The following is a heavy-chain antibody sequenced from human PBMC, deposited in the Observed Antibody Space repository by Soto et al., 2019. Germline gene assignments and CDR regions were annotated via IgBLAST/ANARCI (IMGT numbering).Heavy chain of an antibody. CDR1: GGSISSGGYS. D-gene: IGHD1-26*01. CDR2: IYHSGST. Sequence: PSETLSLTCAVSGGSISSGGYSWSWIRQPPGKGLEWIGYIYHSGSTYYNPSLKSRVTISVDRSKNQFSLKLSSVTAADTAVYYCARAPNVGATYFDYWGQGTLVTSPQ. V-gene: IGHV4-30-2*01. J-gene: IGHJ4*02. CDR3: ARAPNVGATYFDY.